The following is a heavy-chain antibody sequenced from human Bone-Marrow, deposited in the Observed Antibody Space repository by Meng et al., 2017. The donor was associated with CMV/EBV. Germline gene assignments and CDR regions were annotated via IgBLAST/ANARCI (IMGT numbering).Heavy chain of an antibody. V-gene: IGHV3-30*19. Sequence: GESLKISCAASGFTFSSYGMHWVRQAPGKGLEWVAVISYDGSNKYYADSVKGRFTISRDNSKNTLYLQMNSLRAEDTAAYYCARSGEPEGTYGMDVWGQGTTVTVYS. J-gene: IGHJ6*02. CDR3: ARSGEPEGTYGMDV. CDR2: ISYDGSNK. CDR1: GFTFSSYG. D-gene: IGHD1-14*01.